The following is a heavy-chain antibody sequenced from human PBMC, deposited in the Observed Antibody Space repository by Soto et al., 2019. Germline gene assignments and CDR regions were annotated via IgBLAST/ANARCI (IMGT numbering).Heavy chain of an antibody. CDR2: IYWDDDK. V-gene: IGHV2-5*02. Sequence: QITLKESGPPLVKPTQTLTLTCTFSGFSLSTSGVGVGWIRQPPGKALEWLALIYWDDDKRYSPSLKSRLTITKDTSKNQVVLTMTNMDPVDTATYYCAHRGILTGYSPQTTWFDPWGQGTLVTVSS. CDR1: GFSLSTSGVG. D-gene: IGHD3-9*01. CDR3: AHRGILTGYSPQTTWFDP. J-gene: IGHJ5*02.